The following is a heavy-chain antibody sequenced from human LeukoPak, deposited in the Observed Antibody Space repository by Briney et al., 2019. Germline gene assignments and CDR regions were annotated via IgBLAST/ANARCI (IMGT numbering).Heavy chain of an antibody. CDR3: ARQKRVYVNDY. CDR1: EFTFSTYS. V-gene: IGHV3-21*01. J-gene: IGHJ4*02. Sequence: GGPLRLSCAASEFTFSTYSMNWVRQAPGKGLEWVSSIDSSGSYIYYADSVKGRFTISRDNAKNSLYLQMNSLRAEDTAVYYCARQKRVYVNDYWGQGTLVTVSS. CDR2: IDSSGSYI. D-gene: IGHD3-10*02.